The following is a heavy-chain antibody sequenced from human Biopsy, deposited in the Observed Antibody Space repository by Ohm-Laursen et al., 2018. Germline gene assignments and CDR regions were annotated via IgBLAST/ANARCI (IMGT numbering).Heavy chain of an antibody. J-gene: IGHJ2*01. CDR1: GGSISSYY. CDR3: ARHAPSYSGSYWRYFDL. D-gene: IGHD1-26*01. V-gene: IGHV4-59*08. CDR2: IYYTGST. Sequence: GTLSLTCTVSGGSISSYYWSWIRQPPGKGLEWIGYIYYTGSTNYTPSLKSGVTISVDTSMNHLPLRMTSVTAADTAVYYCARHAPSYSGSYWRYFDLWGRSTLVTVSS.